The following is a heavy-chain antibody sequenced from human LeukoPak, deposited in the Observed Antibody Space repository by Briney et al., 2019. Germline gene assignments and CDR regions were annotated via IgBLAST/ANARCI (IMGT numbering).Heavy chain of an antibody. Sequence: GGSLRLSCAASGFTFSSYAMSWVRQAPGKELEWVSAITGSGGTYYADSVKGRFTVSRDNSKNTLYLQMNSPSAEDTAVYYCAKRLSHHFDYWGQGTLVTFSS. J-gene: IGHJ4*02. D-gene: IGHD2/OR15-2a*01. CDR3: AKRLSHHFDY. CDR1: GFTFSSYA. CDR2: ITGSGGT. V-gene: IGHV3-23*01.